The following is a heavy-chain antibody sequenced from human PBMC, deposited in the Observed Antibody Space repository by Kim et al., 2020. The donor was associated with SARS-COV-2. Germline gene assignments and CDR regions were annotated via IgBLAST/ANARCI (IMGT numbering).Heavy chain of an antibody. CDR2: IYYSGST. V-gene: IGHV4-59*01. CDR3: AREAGDYYDSSGLYFDY. J-gene: IGHJ4*02. D-gene: IGHD3-22*01. Sequence: SETLSLTCTVSGGSISSYYWSWIRQPPGKGLEWIGYIYYSGSTNYNPSLKSRVTISVDTSKNQFSLKLSSVTAADTAVYYCAREAGDYYDSSGLYFDYWGQGTLVTVSS. CDR1: GGSISSYY.